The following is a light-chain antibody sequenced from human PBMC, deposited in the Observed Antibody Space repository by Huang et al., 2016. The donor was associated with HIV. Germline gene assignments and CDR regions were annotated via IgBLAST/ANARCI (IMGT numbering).Light chain of an antibody. CDR1: QDIDIY. CDR2: TAS. Sequence: DIQMTQSPSSLSASVGNRVTITCRDSQDIDIYLNWYQQKPGKAPKLLIYTASSLQSGVPSRFSGSGAGTDFTLTINSLQPEDFATYYCQQSYTTPLTFGGGTRVEIK. J-gene: IGKJ4*01. V-gene: IGKV1-39*01. CDR3: QQSYTTPLT.